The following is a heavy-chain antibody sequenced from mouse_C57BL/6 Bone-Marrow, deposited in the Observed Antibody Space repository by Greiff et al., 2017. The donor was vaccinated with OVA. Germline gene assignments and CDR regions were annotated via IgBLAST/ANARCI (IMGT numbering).Heavy chain of an antibody. D-gene: IGHD2-5*01. CDR1: GYTFTSYW. CDR3: ARRAYYSNYGYAMDY. Sequence: QVQLQQPGAELVKPGASVKMSCKASGYTFTSYWITWVKQRPGQGLEWIGDIYPGSGSTNYNEKFKSKATLTVETSSSTAYMQLSSLTSEDSAVYYCARRAYYSNYGYAMDYWGQGTSVTVSS. V-gene: IGHV1-55*01. J-gene: IGHJ4*01. CDR2: IYPGSGST.